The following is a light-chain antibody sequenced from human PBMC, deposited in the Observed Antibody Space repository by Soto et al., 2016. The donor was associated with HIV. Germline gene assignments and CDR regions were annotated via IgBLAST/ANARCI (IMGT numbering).Light chain of an antibody. J-gene: IGLJ1*01. Sequence: SYVLTQPPSVSVAPGKTASITCGGNNIGRKGVHWYQQRPGQAPVLVVYDNTDRPSGIPERFSGSNSGNTATLTINRVEAGDEADYYCQVWDSSSDHLYVFGTGTKVTVL. V-gene: IGLV3-21*03. CDR2: DNT. CDR1: NIGRKG. CDR3: QVWDSSSDHLYV.